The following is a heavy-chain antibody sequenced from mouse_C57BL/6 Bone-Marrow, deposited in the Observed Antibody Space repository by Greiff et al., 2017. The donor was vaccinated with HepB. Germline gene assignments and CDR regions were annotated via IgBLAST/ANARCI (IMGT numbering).Heavy chain of an antibody. Sequence: QVQLKQPGAVLVKPGASVKMSCKASGYTFTSYWITWVKQRPGQGLEWIGDIYPGSGSTNYNEKFKSKATLTVDTSSSTAYMQLSSLTSEDSAVYYCARGTITTVVATDYWGQGTTLTVSS. CDR1: GYTFTSYW. D-gene: IGHD1-1*01. CDR2: IYPGSGST. J-gene: IGHJ2*01. V-gene: IGHV1-55*01. CDR3: ARGTITTVVATDY.